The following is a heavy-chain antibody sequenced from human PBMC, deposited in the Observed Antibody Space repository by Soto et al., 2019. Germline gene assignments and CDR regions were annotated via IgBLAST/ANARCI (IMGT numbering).Heavy chain of an antibody. J-gene: IGHJ5*02. V-gene: IGHV1-8*01. CDR2: MNPNSGNT. D-gene: IGHD6-19*01. CDR1: GYTFTSYD. Sequence: GASVKVSCKASGYTFTSYDINWVRQATGQGLEWMGWMNPNSGNTGYAQKFQGRVTMTRNTSISTAYMELSSLRSEDTAVYYCARGVTPGYSSGWYSWFEDNWFDPWGQGTLVTVSS. CDR3: ARGVTPGYSSGWYSWFEDNWFDP.